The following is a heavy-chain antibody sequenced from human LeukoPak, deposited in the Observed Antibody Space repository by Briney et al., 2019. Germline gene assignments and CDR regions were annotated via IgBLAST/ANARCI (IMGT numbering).Heavy chain of an antibody. CDR2: ISYDGINK. D-gene: IGHD2-15*01. Sequence: GGSLRLSCAASGFTFSSYGMHWVRQAPGKGLEWVAVISYDGINKYYADSVKGPFTISRDNSKNTLYLQMNSLRAEDTAVYYCAKDHRAVVVAATLFDYWGQGTLVTVSS. CDR1: GFTFSSYG. V-gene: IGHV3-30*18. J-gene: IGHJ4*02. CDR3: AKDHRAVVVAATLFDY.